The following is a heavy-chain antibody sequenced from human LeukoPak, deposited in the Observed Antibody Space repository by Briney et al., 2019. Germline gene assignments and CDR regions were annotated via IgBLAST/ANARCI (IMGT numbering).Heavy chain of an antibody. Sequence: GASVKVSCKASGYTFTSYDINWVRQATGQGLEWMGWINLKSGGTNYAQKFQGRVTMTRDTSISTVYMELSSLRSEDTAVYYCARGRGSHFDYWGQGTLVTVSS. CDR3: ARGRGSHFDY. J-gene: IGHJ4*02. V-gene: IGHV1-2*02. CDR1: GYTFTSYD. D-gene: IGHD1-26*01. CDR2: INLKSGGT.